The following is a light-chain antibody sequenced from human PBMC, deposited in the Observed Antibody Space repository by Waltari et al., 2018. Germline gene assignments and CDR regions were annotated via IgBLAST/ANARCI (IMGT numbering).Light chain of an antibody. CDR3: QTWGTGIQV. J-gene: IGLJ2*01. CDR2: LNSDGSH. V-gene: IGLV4-69*01. CDR1: SGHSSYA. Sequence: QLVLTQSPSASASLGASVKLTCTLSSGHSSYAIAWHQQQPEKGPRYLMKLNSDGSHSKGDGIPDRFSVSSSGAERYLTISSLQSEDEADYYCQTWGTGIQVFCGGTKLTVL.